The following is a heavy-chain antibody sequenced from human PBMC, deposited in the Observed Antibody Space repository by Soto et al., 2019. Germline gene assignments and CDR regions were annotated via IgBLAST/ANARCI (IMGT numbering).Heavy chain of an antibody. Sequence: LGEALKISCKGSGYSFTSYWIGWVRQMLGKGLEWMGIIYPGDSDTRYSPSFQGQVTISSDKSISTAYLQWSSLKASYTAMYYCARTSAAGKYYYGIDVWGQGTTVTVSS. CDR2: IYPGDSDT. V-gene: IGHV5-51*01. J-gene: IGHJ6*02. CDR1: GYSFTSYW. D-gene: IGHD6-13*01. CDR3: ARTSAAGKYYYGIDV.